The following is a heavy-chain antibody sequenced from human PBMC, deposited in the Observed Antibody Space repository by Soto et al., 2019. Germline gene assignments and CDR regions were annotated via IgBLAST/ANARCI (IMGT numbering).Heavy chain of an antibody. CDR3: ATDKGDSYGYGSY. D-gene: IGHD5-18*01. V-gene: IGHV1-58*01. CDR2: IVVGSSNT. CDR1: GFTFTNSA. J-gene: IGHJ4*02. Sequence: QMQLVQSGPEVKKPGTSVKVSCKASGFTFTNSAVQWVRQARGQRLEWTGWIVVGSSNTNYAQKFQARVTITRDMSTTTAYMELSSLRSEDTAVYYCATDKGDSYGYGSYWGQGTLVTVSS.